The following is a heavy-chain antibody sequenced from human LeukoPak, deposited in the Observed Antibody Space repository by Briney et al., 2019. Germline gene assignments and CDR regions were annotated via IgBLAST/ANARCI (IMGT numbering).Heavy chain of an antibody. D-gene: IGHD6-13*01. J-gene: IGHJ6*03. CDR2: IYYSGST. Sequence: SETLSLTCTVSGGSISSSSYYWGWIRQPPGKGLEWIGSIYYSGSTYYNPSLKSRVTISVDTSKNQFSLKLSSVTAADTAVYYCARTLIAAATPYYYYYMDVWGKGTTVTISS. CDR1: GGSISSSSYY. CDR3: ARTLIAAATPYYYYYMDV. V-gene: IGHV4-39*01.